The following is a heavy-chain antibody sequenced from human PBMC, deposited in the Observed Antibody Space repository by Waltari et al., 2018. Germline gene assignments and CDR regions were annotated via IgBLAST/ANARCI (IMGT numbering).Heavy chain of an antibody. D-gene: IGHD1-7*01. CDR3: ARDGLGTGTTFD. J-gene: IGHJ4*02. CDR1: GGSISSGDYY. V-gene: IGHV4-30-4*08. Sequence: QVQLQESGPGLVKPSQTLSLTCTVSGGSISSGDYYWSGIRQPPGKGLEWIGYIYYSGSTYYNRSIWCRVTISVDTSKNQFSMKLSSVTAADTAVYYWARDGLGTGTTFDWGQGTLVTVSS. CDR2: IYYSGST.